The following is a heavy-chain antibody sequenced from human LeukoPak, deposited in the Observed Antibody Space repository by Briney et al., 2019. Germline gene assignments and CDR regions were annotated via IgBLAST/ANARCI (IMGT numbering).Heavy chain of an antibody. CDR1: GFTVDDYA. CDR3: AKDSRAPYYYYYGMDV. CDR2: ISWNSGSI. Sequence: PGGSLRLSCAASGFTVDDYAMHWVRQAPGKGLEWVSGISWNSGSIGYADSVKGRFTISRDNAKNSLYLQMNSLRAEDTALYYCAKDSRAPYYYYYGMDVRGQGTTVTVSS. V-gene: IGHV3-9*01. J-gene: IGHJ6*02.